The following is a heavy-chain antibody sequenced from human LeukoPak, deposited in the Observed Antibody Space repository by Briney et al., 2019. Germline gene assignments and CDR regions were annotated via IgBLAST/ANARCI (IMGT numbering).Heavy chain of an antibody. CDR1: GYTFTGYY. CDR2: INPNSGGT. CDR3: ARDTDYYGSGTNYFDY. J-gene: IGHJ4*02. V-gene: IGHV1-2*02. D-gene: IGHD3-10*01. Sequence: ASVKVSCKASGYTFTGYYMHWVRQAPGQGLEWMGWINPNSGGTNYAQKFQGRVTMTRDTSISTAYMELSRLRSDDTAVYYCARDTDYYGSGTNYFDYWGQGTLVTVSS.